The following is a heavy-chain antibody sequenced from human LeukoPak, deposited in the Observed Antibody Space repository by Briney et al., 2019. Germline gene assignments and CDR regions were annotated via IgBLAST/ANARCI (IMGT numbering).Heavy chain of an antibody. CDR3: ARFGYVAGLDL. V-gene: IGHV3-7*01. CDR1: GFSFNSYW. Sequence: PGESLRLSCAASGFSFNSYWMTWVRQAPGRGLEWVANINPAGSDTYYVDPVRGRFTIPRDNAKNLVYLQMSSLRAEDTAVYSCARFGYVAGLDLWGQGTLVTVSS. J-gene: IGHJ4*02. D-gene: IGHD3-16*01. CDR2: INPAGSDT.